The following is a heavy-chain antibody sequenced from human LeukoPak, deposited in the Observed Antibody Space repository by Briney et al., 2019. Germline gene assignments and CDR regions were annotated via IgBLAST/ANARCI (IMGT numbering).Heavy chain of an antibody. D-gene: IGHD2-15*01. V-gene: IGHV4-39*01. CDR1: GGSISSTNHY. CDR3: AGLSCSGTWCNSAWYEY. Sequence: SETLSLTCTVSGGSISSTNHYWGWIRQSPGKGLECIGSTHFSGSTHYNPSLNGRATISLDTPKYQFSLKVTSVTAADTAVYYCAGLSCSGTWCNSAWYEYWGQGTLVTVSP. CDR2: THFSGST. J-gene: IGHJ4*02.